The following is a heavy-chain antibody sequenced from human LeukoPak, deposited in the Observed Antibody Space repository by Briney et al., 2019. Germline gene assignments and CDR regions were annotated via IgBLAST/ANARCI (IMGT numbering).Heavy chain of an antibody. V-gene: IGHV1-2*02. CDR3: ARQWMVAARYAFDI. Sequence: GASVKVSCKASGYTFTGYYMHWVRQAPGQGLEWMGWINPNSGGTNYAQKFQGRVTMTRDTSISTAYMELSRLRSDDTAVYYCARQWMVAARYAFDIWGQGTMVTVSS. CDR2: INPNSGGT. J-gene: IGHJ3*02. CDR1: GYTFTGYY. D-gene: IGHD6-6*01.